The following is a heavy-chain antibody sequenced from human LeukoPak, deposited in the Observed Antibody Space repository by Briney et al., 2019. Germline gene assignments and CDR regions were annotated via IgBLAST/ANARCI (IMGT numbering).Heavy chain of an antibody. CDR3: ARGFIEYSSINWFDP. CDR2: IYYSGST. Sequence: SETLSLTCTVSGGSISSGSYYWSWIRQPPGKGLEWVGYIYYSGSTNYNPSLKSRVAISVDTSKNQFSLKLRSVTAADTAVYYCARGFIEYSSINWFDPWGQGTLVTVSS. J-gene: IGHJ5*02. V-gene: IGHV4-61*01. D-gene: IGHD6-6*01. CDR1: GGSISSGSYY.